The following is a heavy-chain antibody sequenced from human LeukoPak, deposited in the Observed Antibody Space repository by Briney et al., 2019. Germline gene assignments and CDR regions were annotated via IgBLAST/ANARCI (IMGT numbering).Heavy chain of an antibody. Sequence: SETLSLTCTVSGVSISNYYWSWIRQPPGKGLEWIGYIYYSGRTNYNPSLKSRVTISIDTSKNQFSLKLSSVTAADTAVYYCAISGPPHFDYWGQGTLVTVSS. V-gene: IGHV4-59*08. J-gene: IGHJ4*02. CDR3: AISGPPHFDY. CDR2: IYYSGRT. CDR1: GVSISNYY. D-gene: IGHD6-19*01.